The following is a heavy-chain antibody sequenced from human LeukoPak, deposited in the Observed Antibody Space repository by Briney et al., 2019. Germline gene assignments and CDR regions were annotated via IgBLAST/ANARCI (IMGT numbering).Heavy chain of an antibody. J-gene: IGHJ4*02. V-gene: IGHV3-21*01. CDR2: LRSSGSHI. CDR3: ARADDSSAWSSSFGC. Sequence: GGSVSLLCVVCRFLHRILNVPCAPHARGRARVGVSTLRSSGSHIYYAQSVRGRFSSSRDNAKNPLFLQMTSLRAEDTAIYYCARADDSSAWSSSFGCWGQGTVVTVSS. CDR1: RFLHRIL. D-gene: IGHD6-19*01.